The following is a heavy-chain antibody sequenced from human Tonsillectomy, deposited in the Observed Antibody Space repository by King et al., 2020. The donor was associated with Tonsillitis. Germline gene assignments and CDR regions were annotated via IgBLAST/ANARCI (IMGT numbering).Heavy chain of an antibody. CDR3: AKGRGDGGGYPIFDS. CDR2: IKGSGVNT. J-gene: IGHJ4*02. D-gene: IGHD2-21*01. CDR1: GVTFSTYI. V-gene: IGHV3-23*04. Sequence: VQLVESGGGSVQPGGSLRLSCAASGVTFSTYIMSWVRQAPGKGLEWVSTIKGSGVNTYYADSVKGRFTVSRDNSNNALFLQMNSLRAEDTAVYYCAKGRGDGGGYPIFDSWGQGTLVTVSS.